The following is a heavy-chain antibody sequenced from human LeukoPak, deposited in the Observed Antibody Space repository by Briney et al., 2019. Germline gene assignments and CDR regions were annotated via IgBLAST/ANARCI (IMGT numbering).Heavy chain of an antibody. J-gene: IGHJ5*02. V-gene: IGHV4-34*01. CDR1: GFTFSSYA. D-gene: IGHD2-2*01. Sequence: GSLRLSCAASGFTFSSYAMSWVRQAPGKGLEWIGEINHSGSTNYNPSLKSRVTISVDTSKNQFSLKLSSVTAADTAVYYCARGGTLAPQYCSSTSCLKGCNWFDPWGQGTLVTVSS. CDR2: INHSGST. CDR3: ARGGTLAPQYCSSTSCLKGCNWFDP.